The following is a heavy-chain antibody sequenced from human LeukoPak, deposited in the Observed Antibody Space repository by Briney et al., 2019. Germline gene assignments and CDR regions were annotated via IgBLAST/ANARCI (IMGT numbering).Heavy chain of an antibody. Sequence: GGSLRLSCAASGFTFSSYSMNWVRQAPGKGLEWVSSISSSSSYIYYADSVKGRFTISRDNAKNSLYLQMNSLRAEDTAVYYCASRGDDGDRYFDLWGRGTLVTVSS. J-gene: IGHJ2*01. CDR1: GFTFSSYS. CDR2: ISSSSSYI. V-gene: IGHV3-21*01. D-gene: IGHD3-10*01. CDR3: ASRGDDGDRYFDL.